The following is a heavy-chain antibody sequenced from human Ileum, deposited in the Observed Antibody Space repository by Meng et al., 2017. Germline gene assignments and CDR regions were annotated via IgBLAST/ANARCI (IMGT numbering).Heavy chain of an antibody. V-gene: IGHV3-74*01. CDR1: GFTFSSHW. D-gene: IGHD5-12*01. CDR2: IRPDGSTT. J-gene: IGHJ4*02. CDR3: TRDFDSGYGL. Sequence: EVHRVESGGCLVQPGGSLRLSCAASGFTFSSHWMHWVRQAPGKGLEWVSRIRPDGSTTAFADSVEGRFTISRDNAKNTLYLQLNSLRGEDTAVYYCTRDFDSGYGLWGQGTLVTVSS.